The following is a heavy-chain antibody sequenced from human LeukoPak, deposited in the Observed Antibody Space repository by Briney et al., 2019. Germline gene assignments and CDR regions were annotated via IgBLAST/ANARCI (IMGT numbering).Heavy chain of an antibody. CDR1: GYTFTSYG. Sequence: ASVKVSCKASGYTFTSYGISWVRQAPGQGLEWMGCISAYNGNTNYAQKLQGRVTMTTDTSTSTAYMALRSLRSDDTAVYYCASGIQPWFTDYWGQGTLVTVSS. J-gene: IGHJ4*02. CDR3: ASGIQPWFTDY. V-gene: IGHV1-18*04. CDR2: ISAYNGNT. D-gene: IGHD5-18*01.